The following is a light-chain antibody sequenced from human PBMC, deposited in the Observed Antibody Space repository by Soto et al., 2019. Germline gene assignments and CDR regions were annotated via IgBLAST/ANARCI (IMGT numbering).Light chain of an antibody. CDR1: QSLLHSDGKTY. Sequence: EIVITQTPLSLSVTRGQSVFISFTSIQSLLHSDGKTYLYWYLQKPGQPPQLLIYEVSNRFSGVPDRFSGRGSGTDFTLKISRVEAEDVGVYYCLQSIQLPITFGQGTRLEIK. CDR2: EVS. J-gene: IGKJ5*01. CDR3: LQSIQLPIT. V-gene: IGKV2D-29*01.